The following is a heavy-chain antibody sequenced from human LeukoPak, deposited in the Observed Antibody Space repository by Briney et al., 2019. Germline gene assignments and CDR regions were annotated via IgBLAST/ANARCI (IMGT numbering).Heavy chain of an antibody. CDR3: ARDTDSSGYYYPFAY. J-gene: IGHJ4*02. D-gene: IGHD3-22*01. V-gene: IGHV4-4*07. Sequence: SETLSLTCTVSGGSISSYYWSWIRQPAGKGLEWIGRIYTSGSTNYNPSLKSRVTMSVDTSKHQFSLKLSSVTAADTAVYYCARDTDSSGYYYPFAYWGQGTLVTVSS. CDR2: IYTSGST. CDR1: GGSISSYY.